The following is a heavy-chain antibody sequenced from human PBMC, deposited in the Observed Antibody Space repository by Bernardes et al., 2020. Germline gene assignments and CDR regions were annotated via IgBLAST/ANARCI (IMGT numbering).Heavy chain of an antibody. D-gene: IGHD2-15*01. CDR1: GGSISSSSYY. J-gene: IGHJ5*02. Sequence: SETLSLTCTVSGGSISSSSYYWGWIRQPPGKGLEWIGSIYYSGSTYYNPSLKSRVTISVDTSKNQFSLKLSSVTAADTAVYYCARHPKGYCSGGSCQRGGDWFDPWGQGTLVTVSS. V-gene: IGHV4-39*01. CDR2: IYYSGST. CDR3: ARHPKGYCSGGSCQRGGDWFDP.